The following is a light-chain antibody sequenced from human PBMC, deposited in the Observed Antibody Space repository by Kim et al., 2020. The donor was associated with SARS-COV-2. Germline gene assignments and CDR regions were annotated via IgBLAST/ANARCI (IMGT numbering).Light chain of an antibody. J-gene: IGLJ3*02. Sequence: VSPGQTASITCSGDKLGDKYACWYQQKPGQSPVLVIYQDSKRPSGIPERFSGSNSGNTASLTISGTQAMDEADYYCQAWDSSTAWVFGGGTQLTVL. CDR1: KLGDKY. V-gene: IGLV3-1*01. CDR3: QAWDSSTAWV. CDR2: QDS.